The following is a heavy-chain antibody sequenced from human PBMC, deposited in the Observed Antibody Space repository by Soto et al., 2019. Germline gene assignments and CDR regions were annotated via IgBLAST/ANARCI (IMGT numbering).Heavy chain of an antibody. CDR3: ARDLGVGPSNF. V-gene: IGHV3-21*01. D-gene: IGHD3-3*01. CDR2: FYSSTNYI. Sequence: GGSLRLSCAASGFTFSDYSMSWVRQAPGKGLEWVSSFYSSTNYIYQAESVRGRFTISRDNAKSSLYLQMDSLRVEDTAVYYCARDLGVGPSNFWGQGTLVTVSS. J-gene: IGHJ4*02. CDR1: GFTFSDYS.